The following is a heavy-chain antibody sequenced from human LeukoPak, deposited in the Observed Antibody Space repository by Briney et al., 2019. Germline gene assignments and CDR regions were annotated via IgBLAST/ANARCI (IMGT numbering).Heavy chain of an antibody. Sequence: GRSLRLSCAASVFTFDDYAMHCVRQAPGKGLEWVSGIGWNSGNIGYADSVRGRFTISRDNAKNSLYLKMNRLSADDTALYYWAKDISVGSSYQGWYFDLWGRGTLVTVSS. CDR1: VFTFDDYA. J-gene: IGHJ2*01. CDR2: IGWNSGNI. V-gene: IGHV3-9*01. CDR3: AKDISVGSSYQGWYFDL. D-gene: IGHD3-3*01.